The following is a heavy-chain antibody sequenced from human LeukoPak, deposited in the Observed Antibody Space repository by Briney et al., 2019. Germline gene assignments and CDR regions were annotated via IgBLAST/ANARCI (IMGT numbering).Heavy chain of an antibody. D-gene: IGHD1-1*01. J-gene: IGHJ3*02. CDR2: INSGSYTI. CDR1: GFRLGSYS. CDR3: ARVLLERPGIDSFDM. V-gene: IGHV3-48*02. Sequence: GGSLRLSCGASGFRLGSYSMDWVRQAPGKGLEWVSHINSGSYTIYYADSVKDRFTISRDNAGNSLYLQMNSLRDEDTAVYYCARVLLERPGIDSFDMWGQGTMVTVSS.